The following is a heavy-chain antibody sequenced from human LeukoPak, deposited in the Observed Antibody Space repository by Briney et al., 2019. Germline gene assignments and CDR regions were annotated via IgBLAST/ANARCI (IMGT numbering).Heavy chain of an antibody. J-gene: IGHJ4*02. CDR1: GCTFISHG. CDR2: ISAYNGNT. D-gene: IGHD3-22*01. V-gene: IGHV1-18*01. CDR3: ARDEGYYYDSNTTYYFDY. Sequence: ASVKVSCKAAGCTFISHGISWVGQAPGQGLEWMGWISAYNGNTNYAQKIQGRVTMTTDTSTSTAYMELRSLRSDDTAVYYCARDEGYYYDSNTTYYFDYWGQGTLVTVSS.